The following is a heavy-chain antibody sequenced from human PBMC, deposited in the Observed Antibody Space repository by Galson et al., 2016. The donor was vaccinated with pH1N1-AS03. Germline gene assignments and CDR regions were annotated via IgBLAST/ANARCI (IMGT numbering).Heavy chain of an antibody. Sequence: LRLSCAASGFRLTSIAMTWVRQAPGKGLAWVSGVVTSGDTYFADSVKGRFSISRDDSKNTMYLQMDSLGVEDTAIYYCAKDRVYDDSQWVFDYWGQGNPVTVSS. J-gene: IGHJ4*02. CDR3: AKDRVYDDSQWVFDY. CDR2: VVTSGDT. V-gene: IGHV3-23*01. D-gene: IGHD5/OR15-5a*01. CDR1: GFRLTSIA.